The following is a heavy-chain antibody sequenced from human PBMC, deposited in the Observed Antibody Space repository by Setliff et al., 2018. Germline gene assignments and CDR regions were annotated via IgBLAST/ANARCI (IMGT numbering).Heavy chain of an antibody. Sequence: RASVKVSCKASGYTFTSYDINWVRQATGQGLEWMGWMNPNSGNTGYAQKFQGRVTMTRNTSISTAYMELSSLRSEDTAVYYCARGGIAVVTAILYGMDVWGQGTTVTVSS. CDR1: GYTFTSYD. D-gene: IGHD2-21*02. CDR3: ARGGIAVVTAILYGMDV. V-gene: IGHV1-8*02. J-gene: IGHJ6*02. CDR2: MNPNSGNT.